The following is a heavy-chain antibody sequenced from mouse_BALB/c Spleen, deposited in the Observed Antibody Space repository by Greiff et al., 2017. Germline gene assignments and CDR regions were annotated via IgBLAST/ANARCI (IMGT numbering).Heavy chain of an antibody. CDR2: IYPGDGDT. J-gene: IGHJ4*01. CDR1: GYAFSSYW. V-gene: IGHV1-80*01. CDR3: AKTGDYYAMDY. D-gene: IGHD4-1*01. Sequence: VKLMESGAELVRPGSSVKISCKASGYAFSSYWMNWVKQRPGQGLEWIGQIYPGDGDTNYNGKFQGKATLTADKSSSTAYMQLSSLTSEDSAVYFCAKTGDYYAMDYWGQGTSVTVSS.